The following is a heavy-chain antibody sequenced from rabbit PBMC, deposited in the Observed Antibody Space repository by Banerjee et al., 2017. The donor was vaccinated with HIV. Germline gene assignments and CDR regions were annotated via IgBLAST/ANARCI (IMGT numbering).Heavy chain of an antibody. V-gene: IGHV1S47*01. D-gene: IGHD8-1*01. CDR2: IYSGDGST. J-gene: IGHJ4*01. Sequence: QEQLEESGGDLVKPEGSLTLTCTASGFDFSSNAMCWVRQAPGKGPEWIACIYSGDGSTYYASWAKGRFTISSHNAQNTLYLQLNSLTAADTATYFCVRDINAGSSTVWGPGTLVTVS. CDR3: VRDINAGSSTV. CDR1: GFDFSSNA.